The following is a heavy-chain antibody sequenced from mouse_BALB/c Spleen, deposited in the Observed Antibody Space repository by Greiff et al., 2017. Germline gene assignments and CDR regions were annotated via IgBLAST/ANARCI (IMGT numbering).Heavy chain of an antibody. CDR3: ARSGSGPLAY. CDR2: ISYSGST. CDR1: GYSITSDYA. V-gene: IGHV3-2*02. D-gene: IGHD3-1*01. Sequence: VQLQQSGPGLVKPSQSLSLTCTVTGYSITSDYAWNWIRQFPGNKLEWMGYISYSGSTSYNPSLKSRISITRDTSKNQFFLQLNSVTTEDTATYYCARSGSGPLAYWGQGTLVTVSA. J-gene: IGHJ3*01.